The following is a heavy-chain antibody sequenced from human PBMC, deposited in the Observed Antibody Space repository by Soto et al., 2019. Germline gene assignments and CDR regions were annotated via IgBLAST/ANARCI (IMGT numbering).Heavy chain of an antibody. V-gene: IGHV3-9*01. Sequence: EVQLVESGGGLVQPGRSLRLSCAASGFTFDDYAMHWVRQAPGKGLEWVSGISWNCGSLGYADSVKFRFTISRDNAKNSLYLQMNNLSAEDTAFDYCAKIDYWGQGTLVTVSA. CDR1: GFTFDDYA. CDR2: ISWNCGSL. J-gene: IGHJ4*02. CDR3: AKIDY.